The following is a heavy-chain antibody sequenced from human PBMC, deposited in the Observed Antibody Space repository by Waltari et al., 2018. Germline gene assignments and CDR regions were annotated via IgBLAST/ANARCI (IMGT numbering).Heavy chain of an antibody. J-gene: IGHJ4*02. D-gene: IGHD3-16*01. CDR1: TFSIRSGFF. CDR3: MREVKRGVAITSDF. CDR2: IYKSGST. V-gene: IGHV4-38-2*02. Sequence: QVQLHASGPGLVKPSGTLSVMCAVSTFSIRSGFFWGWIRQPPGKGLEWIGSIYKSGSTYYNPSFKRRVTISMDASRNRFSLRLTSVTAADTAVYYCMREVKRGVAITSDFWGQGTLVTVSS.